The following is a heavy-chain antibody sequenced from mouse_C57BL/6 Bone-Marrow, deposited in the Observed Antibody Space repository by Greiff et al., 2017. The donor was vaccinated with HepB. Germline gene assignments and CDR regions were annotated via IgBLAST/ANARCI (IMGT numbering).Heavy chain of an antibody. CDR3: VRPSYYYGYFDY. CDR1: GFSFNTYA. CDR2: IRSKSNNYAT. V-gene: IGHV10-1*01. D-gene: IGHD1-1*02. J-gene: IGHJ2*01. Sequence: EVKLVESSGGLVQPKGSLKLSCAASGFSFNTYAMNWVRQAPGKGLEWVARIRSKSNNYATYYADSVKDRFTISRDDSESMLYLQMNNLKTEDTAMYYCVRPSYYYGYFDYWGQGTTLTVSS.